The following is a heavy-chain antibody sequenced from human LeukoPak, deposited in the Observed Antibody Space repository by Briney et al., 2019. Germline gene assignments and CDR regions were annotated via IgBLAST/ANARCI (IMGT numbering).Heavy chain of an antibody. D-gene: IGHD5-24*01. V-gene: IGHV3-33*08. CDR1: GLTFSSHW. Sequence: PGGSLRLSCAASGLTFSSHWMHWVRQAPGKGLEWVAVIWYDGSNKYYADSVKGRFTISRDNAENSLFLQMNGLRPEDTAVFYCARGQYTDGLSYWGQGTLVTVSS. CDR3: ARGQYTDGLSY. CDR2: IWYDGSNK. J-gene: IGHJ4*02.